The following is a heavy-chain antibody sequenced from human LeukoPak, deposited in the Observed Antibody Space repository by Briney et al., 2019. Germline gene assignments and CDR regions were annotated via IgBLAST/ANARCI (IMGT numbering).Heavy chain of an antibody. CDR3: ARQRDGYNWGFDP. Sequence: SETLSLTCPVSARSISSYYWSWIRQPPGKGLEWIGHIYTSGSTNYNPSLKSRVTISIDTSKTQFSLKLSSGTAADTAVYYCARQRDGYNWGFDPWGQGTLVTVSS. CDR2: IYTSGST. D-gene: IGHD5-24*01. V-gene: IGHV4-4*09. CDR1: ARSISSYY. J-gene: IGHJ5*02.